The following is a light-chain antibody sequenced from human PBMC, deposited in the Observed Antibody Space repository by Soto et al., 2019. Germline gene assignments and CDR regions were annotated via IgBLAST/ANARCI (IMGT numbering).Light chain of an antibody. CDR3: SSYTIDSTQV. J-gene: IGLJ1*01. CDR1: SSDVGAYNY. V-gene: IGLV2-14*01. Sequence: QSALTQPASVSGSPGQSIAISCTGTSSDVGAYNYVSWYQQHPGKVPKLIIYGVSTRPSGVSNRFSGSKSGNTASLTISGLQAEDEADYYCSSYTIDSTQVFGTGTKVTVL. CDR2: GVS.